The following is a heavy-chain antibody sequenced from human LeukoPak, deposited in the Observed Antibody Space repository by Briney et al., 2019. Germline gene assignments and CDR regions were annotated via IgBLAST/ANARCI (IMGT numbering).Heavy chain of an antibody. CDR2: ISWDGGST. J-gene: IGHJ4*02. V-gene: IGHV3-43D*03. CDR1: GFTFDDYA. D-gene: IGHD6-13*01. Sequence: GGSLRLSCAASGFTFDDYAMHWVRQAPGKGLEWVSLISWDGGSTYYADSVKGRFTISRDNAKNSLFLQMNSLRAEDTAVYYCARDGAASGTGFFYWGQGTLVTVSS. CDR3: ARDGAASGTGFFY.